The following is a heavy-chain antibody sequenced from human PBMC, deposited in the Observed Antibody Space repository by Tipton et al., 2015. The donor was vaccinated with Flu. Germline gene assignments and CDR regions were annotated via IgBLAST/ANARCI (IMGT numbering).Heavy chain of an antibody. D-gene: IGHD6-6*01. CDR1: GGSISSYY. CDR3: ARGVVYSSSSIRECGAFDI. CDR2: IYYSGST. V-gene: IGHV4-59*01. Sequence: TLSLTCTVSGGSISSYYWSWIRQPPGKGLEWIGYIYYSGSTNYNPSLKSRVTISVDTSKNQFSLKLSSVTAADTAVYYCARGVVYSSSSIRECGAFDIWGQGTMVTVSS. J-gene: IGHJ3*02.